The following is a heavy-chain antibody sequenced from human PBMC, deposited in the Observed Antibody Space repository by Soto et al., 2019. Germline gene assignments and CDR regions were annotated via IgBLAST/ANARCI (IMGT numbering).Heavy chain of an antibody. CDR3: ARARSHIVVVPAAMLDV. CDR1: GGSFSGYY. Sequence: SETLSLTCAVYGGSFSGYYWSWIRQPPGKGLEWIGEINHSGSTNYNPSLKSRVTISVDTSKNQFSLKLSSVTAADTAVYYCARARSHIVVVPAAMLDVWGKGNTVTVSS. CDR2: INHSGST. D-gene: IGHD2-2*01. V-gene: IGHV4-34*01. J-gene: IGHJ6*04.